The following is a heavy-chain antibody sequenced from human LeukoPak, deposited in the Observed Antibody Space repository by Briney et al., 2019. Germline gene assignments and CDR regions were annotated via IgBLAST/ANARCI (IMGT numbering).Heavy chain of an antibody. J-gene: IGHJ4*02. CDR2: INHSGST. CDR3: ASIITGINRYFDY. Sequence: SETLSLTCAVYGGSFSGYYWSWIRQPPGKGLEWIGEINHSGSTNYNPSLKSRVTISVDTSKNQFSLKLSSVTAADTAVYYCASIITGINRYFDYWGQGTLVTVS. D-gene: IGHD1-20*01. CDR1: GGSFSGYY. V-gene: IGHV4-34*01.